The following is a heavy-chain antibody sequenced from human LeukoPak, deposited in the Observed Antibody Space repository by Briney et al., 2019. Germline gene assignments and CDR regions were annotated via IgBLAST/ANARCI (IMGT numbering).Heavy chain of an antibody. CDR2: ISYDGSNK. Sequence: GGSLRLSCAASGFTFSDYYMSWIRQAPGKGLEWVAVISYDGSNKYYADSVKGRFTISRDNSKNTLYLQMNSLRAEDTAVYYCARVEAVAGPFDYWGQGTLVTVSS. D-gene: IGHD6-19*01. CDR3: ARVEAVAGPFDY. V-gene: IGHV3-30-3*01. J-gene: IGHJ4*02. CDR1: GFTFSDYY.